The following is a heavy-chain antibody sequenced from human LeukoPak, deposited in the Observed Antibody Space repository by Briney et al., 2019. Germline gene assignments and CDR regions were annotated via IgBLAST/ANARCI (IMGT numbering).Heavy chain of an antibody. J-gene: IGHJ6*02. CDR3: ARHNGMDV. CDR1: GFALSSHW. V-gene: IGHV3-7*03. Sequence: GESLRLSCAASGFALSSHWMTWVRQVPGRGPEWVANVNRDGRETYYLDSVKGRFTISKDNAKNSLYLQMNSLRAEDTALYHCARHNGMDVWGQGTTVIVSS. CDR2: VNRDGRET.